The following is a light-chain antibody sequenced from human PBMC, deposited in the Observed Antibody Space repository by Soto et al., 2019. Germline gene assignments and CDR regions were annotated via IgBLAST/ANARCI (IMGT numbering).Light chain of an antibody. CDR2: EDS. J-gene: IGLJ2*01. CDR3: CSYAGSSAFVI. V-gene: IGLV2-23*02. CDR1: SSDVGSYNL. Sequence: QSALTQPASVSGSPGQWITISCTGTSSDVGSYNLVSWYQQHPGKAPKLMIYEDSKRPSGVSHRFSGSKSGTTASLTISGLQAEDEADYCCCSYAGSSAFVIFGGGTQLTVL.